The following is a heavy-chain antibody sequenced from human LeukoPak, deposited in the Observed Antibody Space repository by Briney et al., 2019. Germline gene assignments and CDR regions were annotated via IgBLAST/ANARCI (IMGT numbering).Heavy chain of an antibody. CDR1: GDSISSGSYY. CDR3: ARLSVLRQQNYYYYMDV. V-gene: IGHV4-39*07. Sequence: SQTLSLTCSVSGDSISSGSYYWSWIRQPPGKGLEWIGESNHSGSTNYNPSLKSRVTISVDTSKNQFSLKLSSVTAADTAVYYCARLSVLRQQNYYYYMDVWGKGTTVTISS. J-gene: IGHJ6*03. D-gene: IGHD3-16*01. CDR2: SNHSGST.